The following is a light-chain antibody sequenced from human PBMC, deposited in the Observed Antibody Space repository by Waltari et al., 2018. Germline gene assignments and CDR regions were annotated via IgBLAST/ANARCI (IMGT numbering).Light chain of an antibody. CDR1: RPNIGKTL. CDR2: MNY. V-gene: IGLV1-47*01. J-gene: IGLJ1*01. CDR3: ASWDDRLSGYV. Sequence: QSVLTQPPPASGTPGQRVPFPCSASRPNIGKTLLYWYQQFPGTAPNLLTYMNYERPSGVPDRFSGSRSGTSASLAISGLRSEDEADYYCASWDDRLSGYVFGPGTKVIVL.